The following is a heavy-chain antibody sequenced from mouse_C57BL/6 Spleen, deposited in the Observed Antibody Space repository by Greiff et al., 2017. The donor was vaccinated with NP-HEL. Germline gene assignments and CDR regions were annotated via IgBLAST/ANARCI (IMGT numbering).Heavy chain of an antibody. D-gene: IGHD4-1*02. Sequence: VQLQQSGAELVRPGASVTLSCKASGYTFTDYEMHWVKQTPVHGLEWIGAIDPETGGTAYNQKFKGKAILTADKSSSTAYMELRSLTSEDSAVYYCTKDQLGRGAMDYWGQGTSVTVSS. V-gene: IGHV1-15*01. J-gene: IGHJ4*01. CDR1: GYTFTDYE. CDR2: IDPETGGT. CDR3: TKDQLGRGAMDY.